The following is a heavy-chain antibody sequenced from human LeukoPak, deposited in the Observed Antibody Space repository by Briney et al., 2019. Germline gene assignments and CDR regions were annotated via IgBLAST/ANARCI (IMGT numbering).Heavy chain of an antibody. V-gene: IGHV3-30*02. CDR3: AKGQWLAHFDY. Sequence: PGGSLRLSCAASGFTFRSYGMHWVRQAPGKGLEWVAYIRFDGTTKYYTDSVKGRFTISRDTSHNTLYLEMNSLRPNDTAVYYCAKGQWLAHFDYWGQGTLVTASS. CDR2: IRFDGTTK. CDR1: GFTFRSYG. J-gene: IGHJ4*02. D-gene: IGHD6-19*01.